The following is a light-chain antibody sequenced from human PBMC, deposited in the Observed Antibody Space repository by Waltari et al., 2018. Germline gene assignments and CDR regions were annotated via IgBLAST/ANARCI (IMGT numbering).Light chain of an antibody. V-gene: IGKV1-5*02. Sequence: DIQMTQSPSTLSASVGDRVTIICRASQSITNWLAWYQQKPGKAPKFLISDASSLASGVPSRFSGSGSGTEFTLTITSLQPDDFATYYCQQYHSSPPTFGQGTKVEV. CDR2: DAS. J-gene: IGKJ1*01. CDR1: QSITNW. CDR3: QQYHSSPPT.